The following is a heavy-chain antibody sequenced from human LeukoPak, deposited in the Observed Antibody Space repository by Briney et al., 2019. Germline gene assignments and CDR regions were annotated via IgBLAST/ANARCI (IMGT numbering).Heavy chain of an antibody. J-gene: IGHJ4*02. CDR2: TSWNSGSI. Sequence: GGSLRLSCAASGLTFDDYAMHWVRQAPGKGLEWVSGTSWNSGSIGYADSVKGRFTISRDNAKNSLYLQMNSLRAEDTALYYCATDMSYGGNSGYYFDYCGQGTLVTVSS. CDR1: GLTFDDYA. V-gene: IGHV3-9*01. CDR3: ATDMSYGGNSGYYFDY. D-gene: IGHD4-23*01.